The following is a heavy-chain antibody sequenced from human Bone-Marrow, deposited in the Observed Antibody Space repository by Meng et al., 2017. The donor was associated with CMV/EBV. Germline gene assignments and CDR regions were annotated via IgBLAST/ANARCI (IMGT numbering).Heavy chain of an antibody. D-gene: IGHD2-2*02. J-gene: IGHJ5*02. CDR2: IYYSGST. CDR1: GGSISSYY. CDR3: AKEDRTFCSRGSCYTRNVPWFDP. Sequence: GSLRLSCTVSGGSISSYYWSWIRQPPGKGLEWIGYIYYSGSTNYNPSLKSRVTISVDTSKNQFSLKLSSVPAADTAVYRCAKEDRTFCSRGSCYTRNVPWFDPWGQGTLVTVSS. V-gene: IGHV4-59*01.